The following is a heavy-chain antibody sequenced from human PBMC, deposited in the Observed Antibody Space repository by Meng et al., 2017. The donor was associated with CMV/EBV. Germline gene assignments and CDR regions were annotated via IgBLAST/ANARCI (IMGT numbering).Heavy chain of an antibody. CDR3: ARGVYDFWSGYYPKYYFDY. CDR1: GGSISSYY. V-gene: IGHV4-59*01. Sequence: GSLRLSCTVSGGSISSYYWSWIRQPPGKGLEWIGYIYYSGSTNYNPSLKSRVTISVDTSKNQFSLKLSSVTAADTAVYYCARGVYDFWSGYYPKYYFDYWGQGTLVTVS. D-gene: IGHD3-3*01. CDR2: IYYSGST. J-gene: IGHJ4*02.